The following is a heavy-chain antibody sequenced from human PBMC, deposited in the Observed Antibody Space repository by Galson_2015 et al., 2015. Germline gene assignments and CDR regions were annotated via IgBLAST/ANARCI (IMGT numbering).Heavy chain of an antibody. D-gene: IGHD2-2*03. CDR1: GFTFSSYS. CDR3: ARGGYCGRTSCHGPHYYYYYMDV. CDR2: ISRSSSNL. V-gene: IGHV3-21*01. J-gene: IGHJ6*03. Sequence: SLRLSCAASGFTFSSYSMNWVRQAPGKGLEWVSSISRSSSNLYYADSVKGRFTISRDNAKNSLYLQMNSLRAEDTAVYYCARGGYCGRTSCHGPHYYYYYMDVWGKGTTVTVSS.